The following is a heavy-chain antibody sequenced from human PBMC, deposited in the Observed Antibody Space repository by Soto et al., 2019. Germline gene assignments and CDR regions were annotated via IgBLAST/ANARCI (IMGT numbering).Heavy chain of an antibody. V-gene: IGHV4-4*07. J-gene: IGHJ5*02. CDR2: IYATGST. Sequence: SETLSLTCTVSGASISGFYWSWIRKSAGKGLEWIGRIYATGSTDYNPSLKSRVMMSVDTSKKQFSLKLRSVTAADTAVYYCVRDGTKTLRDWFDPWGQGISVTVS. D-gene: IGHD1-1*01. CDR3: VRDGTKTLRDWFDP. CDR1: GASISGFY.